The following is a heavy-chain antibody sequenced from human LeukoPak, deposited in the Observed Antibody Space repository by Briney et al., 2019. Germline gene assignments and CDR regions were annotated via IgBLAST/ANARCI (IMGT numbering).Heavy chain of an antibody. D-gene: IGHD2-15*01. V-gene: IGHV1-18*01. CDR1: GYTFTSYG. Sequence: ASVKVSCKASGYTFTSYGISWVRQAPGQGLEWMGWISAYNGNTNYAQKLQGRVTITRDTSASTAYMELSSLRSEDTAVYYCARVVAATVGLGYWGQGTLVTVSS. J-gene: IGHJ4*02. CDR2: ISAYNGNT. CDR3: ARVVAATVGLGY.